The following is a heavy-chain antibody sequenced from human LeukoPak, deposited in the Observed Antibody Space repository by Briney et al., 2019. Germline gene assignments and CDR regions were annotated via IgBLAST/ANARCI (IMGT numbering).Heavy chain of an antibody. D-gene: IGHD5-18*01. CDR2: IYYSGST. V-gene: IGHV4-39*07. CDR3: ARAVNVDTAMVYYFDY. Sequence: SETLSLTCSVSGDSIIGYYWGWIRQPPGKGLEWIGSIYYSGSTYYNPSLKSRVTISVDTSKNQFSLKLSSVTAADTAVYYCARAVNVDTAMVYYFDYWGQGTLVTVSS. J-gene: IGHJ4*02. CDR1: GDSIIGYY.